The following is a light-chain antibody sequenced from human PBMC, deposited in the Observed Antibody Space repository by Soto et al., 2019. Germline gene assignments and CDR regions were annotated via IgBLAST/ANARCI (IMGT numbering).Light chain of an antibody. V-gene: IGLV2-11*01. J-gene: IGLJ1*01. CDR1: SSDVGGYNY. CDR2: DVS. CDR3: CSYAGTYTFL. Sequence: QSVLPQPRSVSGSPGQSVTISCTGTSSDVGGYNYVSWYQQHPGKAPKLMIYDVSKRPSGVPDRFSGSKSGNTASLTISGLQAEDEADYYCCSYAGTYTFLFGTGTKVPVL.